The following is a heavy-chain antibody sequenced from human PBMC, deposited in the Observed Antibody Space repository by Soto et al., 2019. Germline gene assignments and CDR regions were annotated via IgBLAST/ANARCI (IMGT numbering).Heavy chain of an antibody. CDR1: GGSISSSNW. Sequence: SETLSLTCAVSGGSISSSNWWSWVRQPPGKGLEWIGEIYHSGSTNYNPSLKSRVTISVDKSKNQFSLKLSSVTAADTAVYYCARNLGYCGSTSCYSVYYYYGMDVWGQGTTVTV. J-gene: IGHJ6*02. V-gene: IGHV4-4*02. D-gene: IGHD2-2*01. CDR3: ARNLGYCGSTSCYSVYYYYGMDV. CDR2: IYHSGST.